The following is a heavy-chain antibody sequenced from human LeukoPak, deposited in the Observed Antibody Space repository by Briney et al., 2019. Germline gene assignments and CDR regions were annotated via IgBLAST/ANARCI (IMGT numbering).Heavy chain of an antibody. J-gene: IGHJ5*02. D-gene: IGHD3-9*01. CDR1: GGSISSYY. CDR2: IYYSGST. Sequence: SETLSLTCTVSGGSISSYYWSWIRQPPGKGLEWIGYIYYSGSTNYNPSLKSRVTISVDTSKNQFSLKLSSVTAADTAVYYCARLTGYSSESWFDPWGQGTLVTVSS. CDR3: ARLTGYSSESWFDP. V-gene: IGHV4-59*01.